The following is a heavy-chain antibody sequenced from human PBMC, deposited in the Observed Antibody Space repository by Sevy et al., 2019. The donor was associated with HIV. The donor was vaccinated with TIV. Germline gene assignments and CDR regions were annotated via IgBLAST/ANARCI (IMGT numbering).Heavy chain of an antibody. Sequence: GGSLRLSCAASGFTFSDYGMHWVRQAPGKGLEWVALIWYDGNNTSYADSVKGRFTISRDNSKNTRYLQMNSLRAEDTAVYYCASCPYYYDSSGYFDQWGQGTLVTVSS. CDR2: IWYDGNNT. J-gene: IGHJ4*02. CDR1: GFTFSDYG. V-gene: IGHV3-33*08. D-gene: IGHD3-22*01. CDR3: ASCPYYYDSSGYFDQ.